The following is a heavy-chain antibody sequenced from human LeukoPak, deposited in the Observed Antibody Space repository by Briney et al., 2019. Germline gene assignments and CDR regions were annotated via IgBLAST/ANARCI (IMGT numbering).Heavy chain of an antibody. CDR3: ARGMTTVTTPNWFDP. D-gene: IGHD4-17*01. J-gene: IGHJ5*02. CDR1: GFTFSSYG. Sequence: GGSLRLSCAASGFTFSSYGMHWVRQAPGKGLEWVAVISYDGSNKYYADSVKGRFTISRDNSKNTLYLQMNSLRAEDTAVYYCARGMTTVTTPNWFDPWGQGTLVTVSS. CDR2: ISYDGSNK. V-gene: IGHV3-30*03.